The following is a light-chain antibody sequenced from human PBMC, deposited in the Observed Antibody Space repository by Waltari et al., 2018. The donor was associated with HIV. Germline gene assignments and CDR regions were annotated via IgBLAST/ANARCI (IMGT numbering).Light chain of an antibody. CDR3: HQYGSSPPLT. CDR2: GAS. Sequence: EIVLTQSPGTLSLSPGERATLSCRASQSVSSSYLAWYQQKPGQAPRLLIYGASSRATGIPDRFSGSGSGTDFTLTISRLEPEDFALYYCHQYGSSPPLTFGGGTKVEIK. J-gene: IGKJ4*01. V-gene: IGKV3-20*01. CDR1: QSVSSSY.